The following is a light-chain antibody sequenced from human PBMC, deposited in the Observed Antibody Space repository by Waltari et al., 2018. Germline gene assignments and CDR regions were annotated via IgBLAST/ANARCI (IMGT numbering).Light chain of an antibody. CDR2: AAS. CDR1: QCISSY. CDR3: QQYYSYPFT. J-gene: IGKJ5*01. V-gene: IGKV1-8*01. Sequence: AIRITQSPSSLSASTGHSVTITCRSSQCISSYLALYQQKPGKAPKLLLYAASTLQSGVPSRFSGSGSGTDFTLTISCLQSEDFATYYCQQYYSYPFTFGQGTRLEIK.